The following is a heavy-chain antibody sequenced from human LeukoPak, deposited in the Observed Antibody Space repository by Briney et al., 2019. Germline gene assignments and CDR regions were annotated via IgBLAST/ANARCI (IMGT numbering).Heavy chain of an antibody. D-gene: IGHD4/OR15-4a*01. V-gene: IGHV4-59*01. CDR1: GGSISSYY. Sequence: PSETLSLTCTVSGGSISSYYWSWVRQPPGKGLEWIGFVYYTGSTNYSPSLKSRVTISVDTSKNQFSLKLSSVTAADTAVYYCARRLTTGISFDYWGQGTLVTVSS. CDR2: VYYTGST. CDR3: ARRLTTGISFDY. J-gene: IGHJ4*02.